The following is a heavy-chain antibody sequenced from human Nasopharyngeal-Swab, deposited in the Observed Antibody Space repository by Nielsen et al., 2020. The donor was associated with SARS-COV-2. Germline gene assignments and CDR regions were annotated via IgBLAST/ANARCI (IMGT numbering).Heavy chain of an antibody. Sequence: SETLSLTCTVSGGSINSGDSCWSWIRQHPGKGLEWIGEIHHSGYSNYNSSLMSRVAISVDKSKNQFSLTLRFLTAADTAVYYCARHYYYNMDIWGEGTTVTVSS. V-gene: IGHV4/OR15-8*01. CDR1: GGSINSGDSC. CDR3: ARHYYYNMDI. J-gene: IGHJ6*03. CDR2: IHHSGYS.